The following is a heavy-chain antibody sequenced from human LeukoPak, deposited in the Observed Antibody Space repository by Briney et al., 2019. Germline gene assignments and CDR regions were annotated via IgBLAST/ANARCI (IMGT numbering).Heavy chain of an antibody. J-gene: IGHJ5*02. CDR1: GDSVSSNSAA. D-gene: IGHD2-2*01. CDR3: ARDGDSYQQYNWFDP. CDR2: TYYRSKWYN. Sequence: SQTLSLTCAISGDSVSSNSAAWNWIRQSPSRGLEWLGRTYYRSKWYNDYAVSVKSRITINPDTSKNQFSLKLSSVTAADTAVYYCARDGDSYQQYNWFDPWGQGTLVTVSS. V-gene: IGHV6-1*01.